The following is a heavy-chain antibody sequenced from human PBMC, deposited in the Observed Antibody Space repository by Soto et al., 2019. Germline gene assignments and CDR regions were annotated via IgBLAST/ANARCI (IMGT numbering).Heavy chain of an antibody. CDR2: IWYDGSNK. CDR1: GFTFSSYG. CDR3: ARDNRIFYYDSSGYPDY. D-gene: IGHD3-22*01. Sequence: VQLVESGGGVVQPGRSLRLSCAASGFTFSSYGMHWVRQAPGKGLEWVAVIWYDGSNKYYADSVKGRFTISRDNSKNTLYLQMNSLRAEDTAVYYCARDNRIFYYDSSGYPDYWGQGTLVTVSS. V-gene: IGHV3-33*01. J-gene: IGHJ4*02.